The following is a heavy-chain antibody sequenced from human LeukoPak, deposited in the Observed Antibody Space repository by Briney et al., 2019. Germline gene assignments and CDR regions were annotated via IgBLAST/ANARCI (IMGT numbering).Heavy chain of an antibody. CDR3: AVPGDPPTHFDY. J-gene: IGHJ4*02. CDR1: GFTFSNYY. Sequence: GGSLRLSCAASGFTFSNYYMSWVRQAPGKGLEWVANIKQDGSEKYNVVSVKGRFTISRDNAKNSLYLQMNSLRAEDTAVYYCAVPGDPPTHFDYWGQGTLVTVSS. D-gene: IGHD7-27*01. CDR2: IKQDGSEK. V-gene: IGHV3-7*01.